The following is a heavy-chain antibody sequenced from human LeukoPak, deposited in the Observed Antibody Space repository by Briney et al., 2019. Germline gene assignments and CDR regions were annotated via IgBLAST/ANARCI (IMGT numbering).Heavy chain of an antibody. CDR1: GYTFTGYY. J-gene: IGHJ3*02. CDR3: ASALRGYSSSWYDFDAFDI. Sequence: ASVKVSCTASGYTFTGYYMHWVRQAPGQGLEWMGWINPNSGGTNYAQKFQGRVTMTRDTSISTAYMELSRLRSDDTAVYYCASALRGYSSSWYDFDAFDIWGQGTMVTVSS. CDR2: INPNSGGT. V-gene: IGHV1-2*02. D-gene: IGHD6-13*01.